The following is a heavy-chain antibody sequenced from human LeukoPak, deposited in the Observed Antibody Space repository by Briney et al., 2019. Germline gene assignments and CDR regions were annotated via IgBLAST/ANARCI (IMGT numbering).Heavy chain of an antibody. D-gene: IGHD4-23*01. Sequence: SETLSLTCTVSDSLSTFYWSWIRQPPGKGLEYVGYIDYSGNTNYNPSLKSRVTISIDTSKNQFSLNLTSVTAADTAVYFCARGVDYGGNSDRHGFDPWGQGTLVTVSS. CDR1: DSLSTFY. J-gene: IGHJ5*02. V-gene: IGHV4-59*01. CDR3: ARGVDYGGNSDRHGFDP. CDR2: IDYSGNT.